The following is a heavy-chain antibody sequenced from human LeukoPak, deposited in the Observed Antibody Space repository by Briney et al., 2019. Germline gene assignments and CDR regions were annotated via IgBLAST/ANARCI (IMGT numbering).Heavy chain of an antibody. J-gene: IGHJ5*02. V-gene: IGHV1-69*01. D-gene: IGHD6-19*01. CDR2: IIPIFGTA. CDR1: GGTFSSYA. Sequence: GSSVKVSCKASGGTFSSYAISWVRQAPGQGLEWMGGIIPIFGTANYAQKFQGRVTITADDSTSTAYMELSSLRSEDTAVYYCAKVAVAGQGGWFGPWGQGTLVTVSS. CDR3: AKVAVAGQGGWFGP.